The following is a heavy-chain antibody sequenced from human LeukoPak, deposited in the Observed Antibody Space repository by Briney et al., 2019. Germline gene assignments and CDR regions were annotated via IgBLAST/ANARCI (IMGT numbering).Heavy chain of an antibody. CDR1: GFTFSSYG. Sequence: GGSLRLSCAASGFTFSSYGMSWVRQAPGKGLEWVSAISGSGATTYYADSVKGRFTISRDNSKNTLYLQMNTLRAEDTAIYYCAKGQERTRIAARPSAFDFWGQGTLVTVSS. V-gene: IGHV3-23*01. CDR3: AKGQERTRIAARPSAFDF. J-gene: IGHJ4*02. D-gene: IGHD6-6*01. CDR2: ISGSGATT.